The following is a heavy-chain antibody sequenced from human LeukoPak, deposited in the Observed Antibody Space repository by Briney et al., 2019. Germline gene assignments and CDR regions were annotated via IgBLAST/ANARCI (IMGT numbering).Heavy chain of an antibody. CDR1: GYTFTSYD. D-gene: IGHD1-26*01. Sequence: ASVKVSCKASGYTFTSYDINWVRQATGQGLEWMGWMNPNSGNTGYAQKFQGRVTITADKSTSTAYMELRSLRSDDTAVYYCAREPRATRRKYWFDPWGQGTLITVSS. CDR2: MNPNSGNT. J-gene: IGHJ5*02. CDR3: AREPRATRRKYWFDP. V-gene: IGHV1-8*01.